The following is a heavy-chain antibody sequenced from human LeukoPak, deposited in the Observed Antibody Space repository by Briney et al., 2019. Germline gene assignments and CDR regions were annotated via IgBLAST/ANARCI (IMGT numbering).Heavy chain of an antibody. CDR2: IWYDGSNK. Sequence: PGRSLRLSCVASGFTFSSYGMHWVRQAPGKGLEWVAIIWYDGSNKYYADSVKGRFTISRDNSKNTLYLQMNGLRAEDTAVYYCARDTSIAAAHPDYWGQGTLVTVSS. J-gene: IGHJ4*02. CDR3: ARDTSIAAAHPDY. V-gene: IGHV3-33*01. CDR1: GFTFSSYG. D-gene: IGHD6-13*01.